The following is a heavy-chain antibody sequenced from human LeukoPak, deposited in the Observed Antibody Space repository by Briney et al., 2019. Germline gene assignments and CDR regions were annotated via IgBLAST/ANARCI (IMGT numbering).Heavy chain of an antibody. D-gene: IGHD4-11*01. CDR2: ISSSSSYI. CDR1: GFTFSNYA. J-gene: IGHJ4*02. Sequence: GGSLRLSCKASGFTFSNYAMNWVRQAPGKGLEWVSSISSSSSYIYYADSVKGRFTISRDNAKNSLYLQMNSLRAEDTAVYYCARDPPTTVTTTGFDYWGQGTLVTVSS. CDR3: ARDPPTTVTTTGFDY. V-gene: IGHV3-21*01.